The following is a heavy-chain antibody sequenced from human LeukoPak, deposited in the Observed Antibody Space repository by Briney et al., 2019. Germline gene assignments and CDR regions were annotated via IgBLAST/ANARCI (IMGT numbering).Heavy chain of an antibody. CDR1: GFTLSGYD. D-gene: IGHD5-18*01. CDR2: MSASGSVK. CDR3: AKDFSRKTMSGYLAA. J-gene: IGHJ5*02. Sequence: GGSLRLSCAAYGFTLSGYDMNWIRQAPGKGLEWLSYMSASGSVKYYADSVKGRFIISRDNSKNTLYLQLNGLTSATTAVYYCAKDFSRKTMSGYLAAWGQGTLVTVSS. V-gene: IGHV3-48*03.